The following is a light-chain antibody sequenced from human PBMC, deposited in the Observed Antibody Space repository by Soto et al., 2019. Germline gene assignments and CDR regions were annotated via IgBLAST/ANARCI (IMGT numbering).Light chain of an antibody. V-gene: IGLV2-14*01. Sequence: QSALTQPASVSGSGGQSISISCSGTMRDVGAYNLVSWYQQHPGTAPKLIIYEVRNRPSGISSRFSGSRSGNTASLTIYGIQSEDEGDYYCSAYTPRSTLVFVGGTKVTVL. CDR3: SAYTPRSTLV. CDR1: MRDVGAYNL. J-gene: IGLJ3*02. CDR2: EVR.